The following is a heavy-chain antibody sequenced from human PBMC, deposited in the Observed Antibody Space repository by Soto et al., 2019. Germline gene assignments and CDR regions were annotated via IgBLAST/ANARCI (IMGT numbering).Heavy chain of an antibody. CDR3: ARTAPMDAGDKYYYDF. CDR2: IIPFFGTA. V-gene: IGHV1-69*13. J-gene: IGHJ4*02. CDR1: GGTFSTFG. Sequence: ASVKVSCKASGGTFSTFGISWVRQAPGQGLEWMGGIIPFFGTAKYSQKFEDRITITADESTNTVYMDLRSLTSEDTAIYYCARTAPMDAGDKYYYDFRGQGALVTV. D-gene: IGHD3-16*01.